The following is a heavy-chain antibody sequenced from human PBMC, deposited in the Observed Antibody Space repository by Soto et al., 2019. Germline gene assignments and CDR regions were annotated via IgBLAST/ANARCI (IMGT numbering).Heavy chain of an antibody. J-gene: IGHJ4*02. CDR3: ATDLRSPSEGGGWYEQIDY. CDR2: FDPEDGET. D-gene: IGHD6-19*01. V-gene: IGHV1-24*01. CDR1: GYTLTELS. Sequence: GASVKVSCKVSGYTLTELSMHWVRQAPGKGLEWMGGFDPEDGETIYAQKFQGRVTMTEDTSTDTAYMELSSLRSEDTAVYYCATDLRSPSEGGGWYEQIDYWGQGTLVTVSS.